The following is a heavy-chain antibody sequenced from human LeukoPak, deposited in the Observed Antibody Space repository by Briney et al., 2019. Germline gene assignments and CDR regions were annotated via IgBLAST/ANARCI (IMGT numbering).Heavy chain of an antibody. CDR2: IGSSSAYI. V-gene: IGHV3-21*04. J-gene: IGHJ4*02. CDR1: GFTVSSNY. CDR3: ARGGYSSTWSLDY. Sequence: GGSLRLSCAASGFTVSSNYMSWVRQAPGKGLEWVSSIGSSSAYIYYADSVKGRFSISRDNAKNALYLQMNSLRVEDTAVYNCARGGYSSTWSLDYWGQGTLVTVSS. D-gene: IGHD6-13*01.